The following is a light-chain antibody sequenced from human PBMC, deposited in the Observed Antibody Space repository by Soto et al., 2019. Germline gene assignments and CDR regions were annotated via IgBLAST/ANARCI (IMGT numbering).Light chain of an antibody. CDR2: GGS. CDR1: QSVSSN. J-gene: IGKJ1*01. CDR3: QQYYNWPPWT. V-gene: IGKV3-15*01. Sequence: EIVMTQSPATLSVSPGERATLSCRASQSVSSNLAWYQQKPGQAPRLLIYGGSTRATGIPVRFSGSGSGTAFTLTISSLQSEDFAVYYCQQYYNWPPWTFGQGTKVEIK.